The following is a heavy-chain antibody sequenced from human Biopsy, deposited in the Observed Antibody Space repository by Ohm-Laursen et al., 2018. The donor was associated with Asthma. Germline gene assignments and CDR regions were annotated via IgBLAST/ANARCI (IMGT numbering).Heavy chain of an antibody. V-gene: IGHV1-69*13. CDR1: GGTFNTYV. J-gene: IGHJ4*02. CDR3: ARKAGSCISRTCYSLDF. D-gene: IGHD2-2*01. Sequence: SANVSCKSLGGTFNTYVIGWVQQAPGQGLEWMGGINSVFGTTTYPQKFQDRVTITADDSTSTVYMELSSLRSEATAVYYCARKAGSCISRTCYSLDFWGQGTLVTVSS. CDR2: INSVFGTT.